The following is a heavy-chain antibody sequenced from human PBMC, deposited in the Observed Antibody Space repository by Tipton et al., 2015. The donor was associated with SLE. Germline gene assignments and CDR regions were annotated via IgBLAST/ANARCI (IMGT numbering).Heavy chain of an antibody. Sequence: LRLSCFVSGGSIGSRPYYWSWIRQPPGKGLEWIGHISYSGSTHYNSSLKSRVTMSLDAFKNQFSLTVSSVTAADTAVYHCARDAYCSGGSCYGFDSWGPGTLVAVSS. D-gene: IGHD2-15*01. V-gene: IGHV4-61*01. CDR2: ISYSGST. J-gene: IGHJ4*02. CDR3: ARDAYCSGGSCYGFDS. CDR1: GGSIGSRPYY.